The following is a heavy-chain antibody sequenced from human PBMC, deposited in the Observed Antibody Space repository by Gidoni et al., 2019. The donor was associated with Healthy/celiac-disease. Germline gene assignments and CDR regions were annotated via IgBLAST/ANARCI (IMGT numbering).Heavy chain of an antibody. V-gene: IGHV4-34*01. CDR1: GGSFSGYY. CDR3: ARGRVWSNSSCDPFDY. CDR2: INHSGST. Sequence: QVQLQQWGAGLLKPSETLSLTCAVYGGSFSGYYWSWIRQPPGKGLEWIGEINHSGSTNYNPALKSRVTISVDTSKNQFSLKLSSVTAADTAVYYCARGRVWSNSSCDPFDYWGQGTLVTVSS. D-gene: IGHD6-6*01. J-gene: IGHJ4*02.